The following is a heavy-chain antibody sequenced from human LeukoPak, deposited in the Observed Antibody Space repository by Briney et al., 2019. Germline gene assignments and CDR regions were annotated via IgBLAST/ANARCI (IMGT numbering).Heavy chain of an antibody. J-gene: IGHJ4*02. CDR2: ISGSNGNT. V-gene: IGHV1-18*01. Sequence: ASVKVSCKASSYTFTRYGISWVRQAPGQGLEWIGWISGSNGNTNYAQKFQGRVTITADKSTSTAYMELSSLRSEDTAVYYCARGGPGYDILTGYTDWGQGTLVTVSS. CDR1: SYTFTRYG. CDR3: ARGGPGYDILTGYTD. D-gene: IGHD3-9*01.